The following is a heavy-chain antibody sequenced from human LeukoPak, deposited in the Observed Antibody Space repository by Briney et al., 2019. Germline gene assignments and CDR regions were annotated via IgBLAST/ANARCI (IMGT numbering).Heavy chain of an antibody. Sequence: GASVKVSCKASGYTFTGYYIHWVRQAPGQGLEWMGLINPNSGDTKYAQKFQGRITVTRDTSISTAYMELSSLRSEDTAVYYCARAPIWGGFVTYYYMDVWGKGTTVTISS. CDR2: INPNSGDT. D-gene: IGHD3-16*02. CDR1: GYTFTGYY. V-gene: IGHV1-2*02. CDR3: ARAPIWGGFVTYYYMDV. J-gene: IGHJ6*03.